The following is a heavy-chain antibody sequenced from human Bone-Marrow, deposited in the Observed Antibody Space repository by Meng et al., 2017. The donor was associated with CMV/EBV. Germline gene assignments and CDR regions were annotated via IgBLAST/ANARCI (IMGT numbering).Heavy chain of an antibody. Sequence: LSLTCAASGFTFSDYYMSWIRQAPGKGLEWVSYISSSGSTIYYADSVKGRFTISRDNAKNSLYLQMNSLRAEDTAVYYCASIMSPGYCSSTSCSVDYYYGMDVWGQGTTVTVSS. CDR2: ISSSGSTI. V-gene: IGHV3-11*04. CDR3: ASIMSPGYCSSTSCSVDYYYGMDV. J-gene: IGHJ6*02. CDR1: GFTFSDYY. D-gene: IGHD2-2*01.